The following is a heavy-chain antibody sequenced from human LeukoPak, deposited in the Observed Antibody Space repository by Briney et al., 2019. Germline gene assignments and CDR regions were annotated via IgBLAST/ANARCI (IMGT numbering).Heavy chain of an antibody. V-gene: IGHV3-30-3*01. CDR3: ARGLYGSGSYSKFDY. D-gene: IGHD3-10*01. Sequence: SLRLSCAASGFTFSSYAMHWVRQAPGKGLEWVAVISYDGSNKYYADSVKGRFTISRDNSKNTLYLQMNSLRAEDTAVYYCARGLYGSGSYSKFDYWGQGTLVTVSS. J-gene: IGHJ4*02. CDR2: ISYDGSNK. CDR1: GFTFSSYA.